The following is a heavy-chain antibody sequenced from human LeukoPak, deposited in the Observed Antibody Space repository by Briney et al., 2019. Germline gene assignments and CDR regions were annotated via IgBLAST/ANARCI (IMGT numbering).Heavy chain of an antibody. CDR1: GFTFSSYG. Sequence: PGGSLRLSCAVSGFTFSSYGMHWVRQAPGKGLEWVAVISYDGSNKYYADSVKGRFTISRDNSKNTLYLQMNSLRAEDTAVYYCAKSCGDYVDGMDVWGQGTTVTVSS. V-gene: IGHV3-30*18. CDR2: ISYDGSNK. J-gene: IGHJ6*02. D-gene: IGHD4-17*01. CDR3: AKSCGDYVDGMDV.